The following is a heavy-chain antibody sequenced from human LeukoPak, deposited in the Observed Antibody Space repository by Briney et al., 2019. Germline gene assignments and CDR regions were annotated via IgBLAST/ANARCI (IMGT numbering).Heavy chain of an antibody. V-gene: IGHV1-69*04. D-gene: IGHD3-22*01. J-gene: IGHJ4*02. Sequence: SVKVSCKASGGTFSSYAISWVRQAPGQGLEWMGRIIPILGIANYTQKFQGRVTITADKSTSTAYMELSSLRSEDTAVYYCARNFYFKYDSSGYPFDYWGQGTLVTVSS. CDR3: ARNFYFKYDSSGYPFDY. CDR1: GGTFSSYA. CDR2: IIPILGIA.